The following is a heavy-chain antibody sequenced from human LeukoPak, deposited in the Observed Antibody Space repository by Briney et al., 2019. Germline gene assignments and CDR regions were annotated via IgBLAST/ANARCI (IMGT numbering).Heavy chain of an antibody. J-gene: IGHJ6*03. CDR1: GFTFSSYS. V-gene: IGHV3-21*01. CDR2: ISSSSSYI. Sequence: GGSLRLSCAASGFTFSSYSMNWVRQAPGKGLEWVSSISSSSSYIYYADSVKGRFTISRDNAKNSLYLQMNSLRAEDTAVYYCARVWGGSGSFLPNDYYYYMDVWGKGTTVTISS. D-gene: IGHD3-10*01. CDR3: ARVWGGSGSFLPNDYYYYMDV.